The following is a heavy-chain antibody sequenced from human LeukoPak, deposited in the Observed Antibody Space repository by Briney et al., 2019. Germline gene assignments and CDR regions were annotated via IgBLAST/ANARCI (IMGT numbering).Heavy chain of an antibody. CDR1: GYNFTTYW. J-gene: IGHJ6*03. V-gene: IGHV5-51*01. D-gene: IGHD2-21*01. CDR3: ARQIATYYYYIDV. Sequence: GESLKISCKGSGYNFTTYWIGWARQMPGKGLEWMGIIWPGDSDTTYSPSFQGQVIISADKSISTAYLQWSSLKASDTAMYYCARQIATYYYYIDVWGKGTTVTVSS. CDR2: IWPGDSDT.